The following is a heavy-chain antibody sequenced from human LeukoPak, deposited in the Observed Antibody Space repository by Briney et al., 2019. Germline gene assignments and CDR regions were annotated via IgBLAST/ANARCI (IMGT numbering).Heavy chain of an antibody. Sequence: GGSLGLSCAASGFTFSTYAMSWVRQAPGKGLEWVSTISDSGANTYYADSVRGRFTISRDNSKNTLYLQKNSLRADDTAIYYCAKSMTLQWRGFFDLWGRGTHVTVSS. J-gene: IGHJ2*01. D-gene: IGHD6-19*01. CDR2: ISDSGANT. CDR1: GFTFSTYA. CDR3: AKSMTLQWRGFFDL. V-gene: IGHV3-23*01.